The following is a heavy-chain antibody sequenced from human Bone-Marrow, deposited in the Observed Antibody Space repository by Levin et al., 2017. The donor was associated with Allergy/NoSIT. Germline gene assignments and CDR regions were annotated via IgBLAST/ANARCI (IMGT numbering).Heavy chain of an antibody. V-gene: IGHV1-46*01. CDR3: ARDLSGGLPDAFDI. CDR1: GYSFTSHY. CDR2: INPRGGST. D-gene: IGHD1-1*01. J-gene: IGHJ3*02. Sequence: ASVKVSCKASGYSFTSHYLHWVRQAPGQGLEWMAIINPRGGSTTYAQKFQGRVTMTSGTSTGTVHMELSSLRSDDTAVYYCARDLSGGLPDAFDIWGQGTIVSVSS.